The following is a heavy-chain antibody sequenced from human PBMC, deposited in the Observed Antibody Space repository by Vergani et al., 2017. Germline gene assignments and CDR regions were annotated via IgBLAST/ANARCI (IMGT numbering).Heavy chain of an antibody. CDR3: VKRVLLWFGFDP. CDR2: ISGSGGST. V-gene: IGHV3-23*04. Sequence: EVQLVESGGGLVKSGGSLRLSCAASGFTFSSYAMSWVRQAPGKGLEWVSAISGSGGSTYYADSVKGRFTISRDNSKNTLYLQMNSLRAEDTAVYYCVKRVLLWFGFDPWGQGTLVTVSS. D-gene: IGHD3-10*01. CDR1: GFTFSSYA. J-gene: IGHJ5*02.